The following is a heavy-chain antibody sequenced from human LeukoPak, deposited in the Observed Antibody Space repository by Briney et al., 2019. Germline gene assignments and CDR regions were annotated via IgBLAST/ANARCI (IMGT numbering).Heavy chain of an antibody. CDR1: GGSISSHY. CDR2: FYVDGST. Sequence: SETLSLTCTVSGGSISSHYWSWIRQSAGKGLEWIGRFYVDGSTNYNPSLKSRVTISVDTSKNQFSLKLSYVNAADTAVYYCARYISSGLDYWGQGTLVTVSS. CDR3: ARYISSGLDY. V-gene: IGHV4-4*07. D-gene: IGHD6-6*01. J-gene: IGHJ4*02.